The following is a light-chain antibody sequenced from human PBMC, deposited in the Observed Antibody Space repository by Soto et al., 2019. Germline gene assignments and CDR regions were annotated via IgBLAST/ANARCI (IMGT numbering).Light chain of an antibody. Sequence: ETVLTQSPGTLSLSPGERPTLSCRASQRVSSMFLAWYQQKPGQAPRLLISGASNRATGIPDGFSGSGCTTNFTLTIGRLVPEDFAVYYCHQYGSPPITFGQGTRLEIK. J-gene: IGKJ5*01. CDR2: GAS. CDR1: QRVSSMF. V-gene: IGKV3-20*01. CDR3: HQYGSPPIT.